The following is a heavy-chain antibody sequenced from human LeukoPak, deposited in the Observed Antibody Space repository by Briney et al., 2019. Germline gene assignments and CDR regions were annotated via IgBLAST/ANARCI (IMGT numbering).Heavy chain of an antibody. V-gene: IGHV3-23*01. D-gene: IGHD3-22*01. Sequence: GGSLRLSCAVSGITLSNYGMSWVRQAPGKGLEWVAGISDSGGSTNYADSVKGRFTISRDNPKNTQYLQMNSLGAEDTAVYFCAKRGVVIRVILVGFHKEAYYFDSWGQGALVTVSS. CDR1: GITLSNYG. J-gene: IGHJ4*02. CDR2: ISDSGGST. CDR3: AKRGVVIRVILVGFHKEAYYFDS.